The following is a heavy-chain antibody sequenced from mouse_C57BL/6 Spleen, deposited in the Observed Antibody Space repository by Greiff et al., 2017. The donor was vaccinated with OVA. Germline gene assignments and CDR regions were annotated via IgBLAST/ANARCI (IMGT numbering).Heavy chain of an antibody. V-gene: IGHV1-9*01. J-gene: IGHJ3*01. Sequence: LVESGAELMKPGASVKLSCKATGYTFTGYWIEWVKQRPGHGLEWIGEILPGSGSTNYNEKFKGKATFTADTSSNTAYMQLSSLTTEDSAIYYCARRSRYYYGSSYGFAYWGQGTLVTVSA. D-gene: IGHD1-1*01. CDR1: GYTFTGYW. CDR2: ILPGSGST. CDR3: ARRSRYYYGSSYGFAY.